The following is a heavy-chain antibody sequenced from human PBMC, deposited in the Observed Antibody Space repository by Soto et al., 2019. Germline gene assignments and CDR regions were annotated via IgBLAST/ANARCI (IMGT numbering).Heavy chain of an antibody. J-gene: IGHJ5*02. Sequence: QVQLQESGPGLVKPSQTLSLTCTVSGGSISSGDYYWSWIRQPPGKGLEWIGYIYYSGSTYYNPSLKSRVTLSVVTSQNQFSLKLSSVTAADTAVYYCARAVTMIAHNWFDPWGQGTLVTVSS. CDR3: ARAVTMIAHNWFDP. V-gene: IGHV4-30-4*01. D-gene: IGHD3-22*01. CDR2: IYYSGST. CDR1: GGSISSGDYY.